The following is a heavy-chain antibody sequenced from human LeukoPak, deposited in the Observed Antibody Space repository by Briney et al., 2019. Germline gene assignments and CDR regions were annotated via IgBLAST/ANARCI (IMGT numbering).Heavy chain of an antibody. D-gene: IGHD2-2*02. J-gene: IGHJ3*02. Sequence: SETLSLTCTVSGGSISSYYWSWIRQPPGKGLEWIGYIYYSGSTNYNPSLKSRVTISVDTSKNQFSLKLSSVTAADTAVYYCARESARGVVPAAISMDGPGAFDIWGQGTMVTVSS. CDR2: IYYSGST. V-gene: IGHV4-59*01. CDR1: GGSISSYY. CDR3: ARESARGVVPAAISMDGPGAFDI.